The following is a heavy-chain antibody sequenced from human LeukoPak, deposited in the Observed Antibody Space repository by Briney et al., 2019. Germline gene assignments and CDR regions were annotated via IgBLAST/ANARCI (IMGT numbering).Heavy chain of an antibody. J-gene: IGHJ3*02. CDR1: GGSFSGYY. Sequence: SETLSLTCAVYGGSFSGYYWSWIRQPPGKGLEWIGEINHSGSTNYNPSLKSRVTISVDTSKNQFSLKLCSVTAADTAVYYCAREPTITIFGVVGNAFDIWGQGTMVTVSS. CDR2: INHSGST. CDR3: AREPTITIFGVVGNAFDI. V-gene: IGHV4-34*01. D-gene: IGHD3-3*01.